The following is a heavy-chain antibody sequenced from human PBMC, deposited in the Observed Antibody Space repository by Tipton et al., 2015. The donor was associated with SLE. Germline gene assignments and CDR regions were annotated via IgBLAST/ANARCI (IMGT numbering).Heavy chain of an antibody. CDR1: GGSISSYY. Sequence: TLSLTCTVSGGSISSYYWSWIRQPPGKGLEWIGYVYYSGSTNCNPSFKSRVTISADTSKNQFSLRLNSVTAADTAVYYCARSPYYYDAMDVWGQGTAVTVSS. J-gene: IGHJ6*02. CDR2: VYYSGST. CDR3: ARSPYYYDAMDV. V-gene: IGHV4-59*01.